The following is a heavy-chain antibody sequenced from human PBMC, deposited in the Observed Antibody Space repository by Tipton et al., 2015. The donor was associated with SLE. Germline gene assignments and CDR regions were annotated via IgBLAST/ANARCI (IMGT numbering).Heavy chain of an antibody. CDR1: GGSIRSSNW. J-gene: IGHJ4*02. CDR3: ARVETTVSHPDY. CDR2: IHHSGST. V-gene: IGHV4-4*02. D-gene: IGHD4-17*01. Sequence: TLSLTCAVSGGSIRSSNWWSWVRQPPGKGLEWIGEIHHSGSTNSNPSLKSRVTISVDNSKNQFSLNLNSVTAADTAVYYCARVETTVSHPDYWGQGTLVTVSS.